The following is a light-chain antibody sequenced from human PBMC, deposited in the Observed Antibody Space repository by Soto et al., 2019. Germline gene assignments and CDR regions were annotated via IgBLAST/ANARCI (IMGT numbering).Light chain of an antibody. V-gene: IGKV3-11*01. CDR1: QSVANY. J-gene: IGKJ4*01. CDR2: DAS. CDR3: QQRSSWPLT. Sequence: EIVLTQSPATLSLSPGERATLFCRASQSVANYLAWYQQKPGQAPRLLIYDASNRATDIPARFSGSRSGTDFTLTISSLEPEDFAVYFCQQRSSWPLTFGGGTRVEIK.